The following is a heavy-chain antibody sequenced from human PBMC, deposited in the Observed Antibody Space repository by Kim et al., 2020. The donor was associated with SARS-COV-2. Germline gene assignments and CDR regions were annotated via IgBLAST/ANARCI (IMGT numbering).Heavy chain of an antibody. D-gene: IGHD6-13*01. CDR1: GFTFSSYW. J-gene: IGHJ6*02. CDR2: INSDGSST. Sequence: GGSLRLSCAASGFTFSSYWMHWVRQAPGKGLVWVSRINSDGSSTSYADSVKGRFTISRDNAKNTLYLQMNSLRAEDTAVYYCASSVEQQPYYYYGMDVWGQGTTVTVSS. V-gene: IGHV3-74*01. CDR3: ASSVEQQPYYYYGMDV.